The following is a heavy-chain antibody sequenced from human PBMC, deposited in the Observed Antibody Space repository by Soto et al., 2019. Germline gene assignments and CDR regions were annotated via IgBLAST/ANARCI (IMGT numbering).Heavy chain of an antibody. CDR2: MNPNSGNT. CDR1: GYTFTSYD. CDR3: ARGDTGDILTGYYSPIPDY. V-gene: IGHV1-8*01. Sequence: ASVKVSCKASGYTFTSYDINWVRQATGQGLEWMGWMNPNSGNTGYAQKFQGRVTMTRNTSISTAYMELSSLRSEDMAVYYCARGDTGDILTGYYSPIPDYWGQGTLVTVSS. J-gene: IGHJ4*02. D-gene: IGHD3-9*01.